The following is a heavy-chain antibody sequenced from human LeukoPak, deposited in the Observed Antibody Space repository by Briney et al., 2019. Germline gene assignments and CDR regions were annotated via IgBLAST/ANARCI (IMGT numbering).Heavy chain of an antibody. J-gene: IGHJ5*02. CDR2: INPNSGGI. V-gene: IGHV1-2*02. CDR3: ARGWNGGSLNWFDP. D-gene: IGHD1-26*01. CDR1: GYTFTSYG. Sequence: ASVKVSCKASGYTFTSYGISWVRQAPGQGLEWMGWINPNSGGISYAQKFQGRVTMTRDTSISAAYMQLSSLRSDDTAVYYCARGWNGGSLNWFDPWGQGTLVAVSS.